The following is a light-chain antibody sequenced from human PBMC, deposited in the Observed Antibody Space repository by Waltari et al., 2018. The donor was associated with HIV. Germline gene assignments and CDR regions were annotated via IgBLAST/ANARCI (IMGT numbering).Light chain of an antibody. CDR3: SSYTSSSTLYV. Sequence: QSALTQPASVSGSPGQSITISCTGTSSDVGGYNYVSWYQHHPGKAPKLMISEVSNRPSGVTNRFSGSKSGNTASLTIAVLQVEDEADYYCSSYTSSSTLYVFGTGTKVTVL. V-gene: IGLV2-14*01. CDR1: SSDVGGYNY. J-gene: IGLJ1*01. CDR2: EVS.